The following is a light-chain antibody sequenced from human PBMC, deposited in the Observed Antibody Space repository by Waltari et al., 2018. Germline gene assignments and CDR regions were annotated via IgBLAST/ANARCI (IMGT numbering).Light chain of an antibody. V-gene: IGKV1-39*01. CDR3: QQSYSTPRG. J-gene: IGKJ1*01. CDR2: AAS. Sequence: DIQMTQSPSSLSASVGDRVTITCRASQSISSYLNWYQQKPGKAPKLLISAASSLQSGVPSSFSGSGSGTDFTLTISSLQPEDFATYYCQQSYSTPRGFGQGTKVEIK. CDR1: QSISSY.